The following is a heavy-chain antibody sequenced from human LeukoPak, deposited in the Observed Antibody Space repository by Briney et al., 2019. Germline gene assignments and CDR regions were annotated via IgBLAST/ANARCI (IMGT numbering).Heavy chain of an antibody. D-gene: IGHD1-26*01. J-gene: IGHJ4*02. CDR3: ARDSFRWELLRVFDY. V-gene: IGHV1-69*05. Sequence: ASVKVSCKASGDTFSSYAISWVPQAPGQGLEWMGRIIPIFGTANYAQKLQGRVTITTDESTITAYMELSSLRSDDTAVYYCARDSFRWELLRVFDYWGQGTLVTVSS. CDR1: GDTFSSYA. CDR2: IIPIFGTA.